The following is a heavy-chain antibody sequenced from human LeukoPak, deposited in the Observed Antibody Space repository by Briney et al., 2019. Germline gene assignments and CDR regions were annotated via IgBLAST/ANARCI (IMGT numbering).Heavy chain of an antibody. J-gene: IGHJ4*02. CDR2: IYYSGSA. Sequence: PSETLSLICTVSGGSISSSIYYWGWIRQPPGKGLEWIGSIYYSGSAYYNPSLKSRVIISVDTSKNQFSLRLSSATAADTAMYFCARLGGVRYYFDYWGQGSLVTVSS. CDR1: GGSISSSIYY. CDR3: ARLGGVRYYFDY. V-gene: IGHV4-39*01. D-gene: IGHD1-26*01.